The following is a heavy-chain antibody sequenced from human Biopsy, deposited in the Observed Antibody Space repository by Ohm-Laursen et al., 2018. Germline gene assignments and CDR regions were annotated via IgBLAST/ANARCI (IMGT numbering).Heavy chain of an antibody. J-gene: IGHJ6*02. CDR3: AATSTLYYYYYAMDV. CDR2: NVVVSGHT. V-gene: IGHV1-58*01. Sequence: SSVKVSCKASGFTFSSSAVQWVRQARGQRLEWIGWNVVVSGHTNYAQKFQERVTITRDMSTSTAYMELTSLRSEDTAVYYCAATSTLYYYYYAMDVWDQGTTITVSS. CDR1: GFTFSSSA.